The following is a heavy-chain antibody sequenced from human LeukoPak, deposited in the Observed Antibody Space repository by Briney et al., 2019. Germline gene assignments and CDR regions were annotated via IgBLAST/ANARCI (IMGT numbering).Heavy chain of an antibody. CDR3: ARGDLYDYVWGSYTAFDY. Sequence: GASAKVSCKASGGTFSSYAISWVRQAPGQGLEWMGGIIPIFGTANYAKKFQGRVTNTADKSTSTAYMELSSLRSEDTAVYYCARGDLYDYVWGSYTAFDYWGQGTLVTVSS. V-gene: IGHV1-69*06. CDR1: GGTFSSYA. D-gene: IGHD3-16*01. J-gene: IGHJ4*02. CDR2: IIPIFGTA.